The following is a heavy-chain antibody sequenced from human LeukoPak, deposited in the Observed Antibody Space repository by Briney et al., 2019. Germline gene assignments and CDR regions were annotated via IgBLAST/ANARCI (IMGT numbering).Heavy chain of an antibody. CDR1: GGTFSSYA. J-gene: IGHJ3*02. D-gene: IGHD3-22*01. Sequence: SVEVSCKASGGTFSSYAISWVRQAPGQGLEWMGGIIPIFGTANYAQKFQGRVTITADESTSTAYMELSSLRSEDTAVYYCARGSLSYYDSSGYYSHAFDIWGQGTMVTVSS. V-gene: IGHV1-69*13. CDR2: IIPIFGTA. CDR3: ARGSLSYYDSSGYYSHAFDI.